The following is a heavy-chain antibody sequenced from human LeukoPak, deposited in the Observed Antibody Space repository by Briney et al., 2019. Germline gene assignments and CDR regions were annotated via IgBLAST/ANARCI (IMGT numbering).Heavy chain of an antibody. CDR1: GDSVSSNSAA. J-gene: IGHJ4*02. V-gene: IGHV6-1*01. CDR2: TYYRSKWYN. CDR3: ARRFQTIVGPSGYRF. Sequence: SQTLSLTCAISGDSVSSNSAAWNWIRQSPSRGLEWLGRTYYRSKWYNDYAVSVKSRITINPDTSKNQFSLKLNSVTAADTAVYYCARRFQTIVGPSGYRFWGQGTLVTVSS. D-gene: IGHD1-26*01.